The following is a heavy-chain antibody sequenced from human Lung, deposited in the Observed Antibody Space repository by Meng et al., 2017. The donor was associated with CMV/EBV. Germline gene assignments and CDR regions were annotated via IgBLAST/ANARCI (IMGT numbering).Heavy chain of an antibody. J-gene: IGHJ4*02. CDR2: ISYDGSNL. CDR1: GFTFSGYA. CDR3: ARVYCSRGSCSFDY. D-gene: IGHD2-15*01. V-gene: IGHV3-30*04. Sequence: SCAASGFTFSGYAMHWVRQAPGKGLEWASVISYDGSNLHYTDSVKGRFTISRDNAKNALHLQMNSLRDEDTALYYCARVYCSRGSCSFDYWGQGXLVTVSS.